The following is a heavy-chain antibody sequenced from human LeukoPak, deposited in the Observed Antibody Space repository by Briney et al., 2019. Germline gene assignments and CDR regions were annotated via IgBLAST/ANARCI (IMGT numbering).Heavy chain of an antibody. CDR3: VKDPEGYSYGLRLYYFDY. V-gene: IGHV3-64D*09. Sequence: GGSLRLSCSASGFTFSSYAMHWVRQAPGKGLEYVSAISSNGGSTYYADSVKGRFTISRDNSKNTLSLQMSSLRAEDTAVYYCVKDPEGYSYGLRLYYFDYWGQGTLVTVSP. J-gene: IGHJ4*02. CDR2: ISSNGGST. CDR1: GFTFSSYA. D-gene: IGHD5-18*01.